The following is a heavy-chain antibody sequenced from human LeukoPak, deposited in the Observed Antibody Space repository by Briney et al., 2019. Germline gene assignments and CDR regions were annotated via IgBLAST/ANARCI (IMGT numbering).Heavy chain of an antibody. J-gene: IGHJ4*02. V-gene: IGHV1-69*13. Sequence: SVKVSCTASGGTFSSHAISWVRQAPGQGLEWMGGIIPIFGTANYAQKFQGRVTITAVESMSTAYMELSSLRSEDTAVYYCARGWLAETTVVTPYNYWGQGTLVTVSS. D-gene: IGHD4-23*01. CDR1: GGTFSSHA. CDR3: ARGWLAETTVVTPYNY. CDR2: IIPIFGTA.